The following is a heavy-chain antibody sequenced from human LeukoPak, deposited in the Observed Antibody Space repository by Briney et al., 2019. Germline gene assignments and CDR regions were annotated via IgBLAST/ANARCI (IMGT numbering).Heavy chain of an antibody. CDR2: INPSSGGT. V-gene: IGHV1-2*02. Sequence: ASVKVSCKASGYTFTAFFMHWVRQAPGQGLELMGWINPSSGGTNYAQKFQGRVTMTRDTSISTAYMELSRLRSDDTAVYYCARAVGTYSSSWYLFGYWGQGTLVTVSS. CDR3: ARAVGTYSSSWYLFGY. J-gene: IGHJ4*02. D-gene: IGHD6-13*01. CDR1: GYTFTAFF.